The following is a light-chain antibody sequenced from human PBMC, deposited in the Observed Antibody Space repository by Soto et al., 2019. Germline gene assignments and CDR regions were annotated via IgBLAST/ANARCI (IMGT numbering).Light chain of an antibody. V-gene: IGLV2-11*01. J-gene: IGLJ1*01. Sequence: QSVLTQPRSVSGSPGQSVTISCTGTTSDVGDYNFVSWYQQHPGNAPKLMIYDFTKRPSGFPILFSGSKSGNTASLTFFGLQAEDEADYYCCSYAATYTYVFGTGTKVTVL. CDR3: CSYAATYTYV. CDR1: TSDVGDYNF. CDR2: DFT.